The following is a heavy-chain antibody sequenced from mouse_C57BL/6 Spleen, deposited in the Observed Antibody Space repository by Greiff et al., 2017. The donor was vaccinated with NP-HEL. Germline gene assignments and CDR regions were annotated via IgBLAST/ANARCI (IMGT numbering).Heavy chain of an antibody. D-gene: IGHD2-4*01. CDR1: GFNIKDDY. J-gene: IGHJ3*01. Sequence: EVQLQQSGAELVRPGASVKLSCTASGFNIKDDYMHWVKQRPEQGLEWIGWIDPENGDTEYASKFQGKATITADTSSNTAYLQLSSLTSEDTAVDYCTPSYDSGFAYWGQGTLVTVSA. CDR3: TPSYDSGFAY. V-gene: IGHV14-4*01. CDR2: IDPENGDT.